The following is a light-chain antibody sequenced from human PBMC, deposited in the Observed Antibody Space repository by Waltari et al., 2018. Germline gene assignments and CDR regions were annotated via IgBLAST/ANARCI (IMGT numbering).Light chain of an antibody. CDR2: RNA. CDR1: SSTLGNNV. J-gene: IGLJ3*02. Sequence: QSVLTQPPSASGTPGQRVTISCSGTSSTLGNNVLNLYQQVPGTAPKLLIYRNARRPSGVPDRFSASKSGTSASLAISGLQSEDEAEYYCASWDDSLNGHWVFGGGTKVTVL. CDR3: ASWDDSLNGHWV. V-gene: IGLV1-44*01.